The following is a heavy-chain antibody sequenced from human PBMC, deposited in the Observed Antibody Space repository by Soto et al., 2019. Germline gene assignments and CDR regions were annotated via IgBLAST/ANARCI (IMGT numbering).Heavy chain of an antibody. CDR3: ARSEPIVDPYYFDY. J-gene: IGHJ4*02. CDR2: ISAYNGNT. D-gene: IGHD2-15*01. Sequence: ASVKVSCKAAGYSFISHGISWVRQAPGRGLEWMGWISAYNGNTNYAQKFQGRVTMTTDTSTSTAYMELTSLRSDDTAVYYCARSEPIVDPYYFDYWGQGTLVTDS. V-gene: IGHV1-18*01. CDR1: GYSFISHG.